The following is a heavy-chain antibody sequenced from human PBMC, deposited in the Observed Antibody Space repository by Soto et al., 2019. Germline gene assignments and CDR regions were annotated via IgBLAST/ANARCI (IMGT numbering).Heavy chain of an antibody. V-gene: IGHV4-39*01. CDR2: IYYSGST. CDR1: GGSISSSSYY. J-gene: IGHJ6*02. CDR3: AGPGWTTVTRYYGMDV. Sequence: SETLSLTCTVSGGSISSSSYYWGWIRQPPGKGLEWIGSIYYSGSTYYNPSLKSRVTISVDTSKNQFSLKLSSVTAADTAVYYCAGPGWTTVTRYYGMDVWGQGTTVTVSS. D-gene: IGHD4-17*01.